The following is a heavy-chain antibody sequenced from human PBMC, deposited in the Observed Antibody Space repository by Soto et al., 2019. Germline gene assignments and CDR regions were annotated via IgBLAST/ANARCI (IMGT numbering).Heavy chain of an antibody. J-gene: IGHJ1*01. CDR1: GFTFSSYW. V-gene: IGHV3-7*01. CDR3: ATHPYSRARAPPGYCQD. D-gene: IGHD3-16*02. CDR2: MNQDGSEK. Sequence: PGGSLRLSCEASGFTFSSYWMSWVRQAPGKGLEWVANMNQDGSEKYYVDSVKGRFTISRDNAKNSLYLQMNSLRAEDTAVYYCATHPYSRARAPPGYCQDWGQGTQVTVSS.